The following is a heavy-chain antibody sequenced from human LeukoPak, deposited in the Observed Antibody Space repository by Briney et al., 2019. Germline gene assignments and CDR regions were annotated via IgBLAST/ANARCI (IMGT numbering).Heavy chain of an antibody. D-gene: IGHD2-2*01. CDR2: INPSSGGT. J-gene: IGHJ4*02. CDR1: GYTFSGYY. Sequence: GASVKVSCKASGYTFSGYYIHWVRQAPGQELEWMGWINPSSGGTNYAQKFQGRVTMTRDTSISTAYMELSRLRSDDTAVYYCARDVGEYCSSTNCYASDYWGQGTLVTVSS. V-gene: IGHV1-2*02. CDR3: ARDVGEYCSSTNCYASDY.